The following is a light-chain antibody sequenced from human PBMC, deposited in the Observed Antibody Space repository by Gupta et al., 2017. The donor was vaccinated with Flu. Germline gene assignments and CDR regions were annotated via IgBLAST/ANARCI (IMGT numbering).Light chain of an antibody. V-gene: IGKV3-20*01. CDR2: GAS. CDR3: QQYDTSPLT. J-gene: IGKJ4*01. Sequence: ELGLTQSPGLLSLFPGERATLSCRASQSVISNDLAWYQQKPGQAPRLLIYGASNRATGIPDRFSGSGSGTDFTLTINRLEPEDFAVYYCQQYDTSPLTFGGGTKVEIK. CDR1: QSVISND.